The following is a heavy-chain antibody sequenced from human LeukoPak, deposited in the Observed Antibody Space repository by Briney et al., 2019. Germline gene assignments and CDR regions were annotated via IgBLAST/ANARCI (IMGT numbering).Heavy chain of an antibody. V-gene: IGHV3-23*01. CDR3: AKDSFATVTNWFDP. CDR2: ISGSGGST. D-gene: IGHD4-17*01. CDR1: GFTFSSYA. J-gene: IGHJ5*02. Sequence: GGSLRLSCAASGFTFSSYAMSWVRQAPGKGLEWVSAISGSGGSTYYADSVKGRFTISRDNSKNTLYLQMNGLRAEDTAVYYCAKDSFATVTNWFDPWGQGTLVTVSS.